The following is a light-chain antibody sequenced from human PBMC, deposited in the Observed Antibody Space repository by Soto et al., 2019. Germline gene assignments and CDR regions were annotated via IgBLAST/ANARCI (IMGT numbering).Light chain of an antibody. Sequence: DIQMTQSPSSLSASVVDRVTITCRASQSIRRSLNWYQQKPGKAPNLLIYAASSLQTGVPSRFTGSGSGTDFTLTISNLQPEDFAVYYCQQTYSSPRTFGQGTKVEIK. CDR2: AAS. CDR1: QSIRRS. J-gene: IGKJ1*01. V-gene: IGKV1-39*01. CDR3: QQTYSSPRT.